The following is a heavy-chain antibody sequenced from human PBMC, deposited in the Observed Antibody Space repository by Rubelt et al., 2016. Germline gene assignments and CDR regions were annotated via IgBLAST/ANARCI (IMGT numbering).Heavy chain of an antibody. V-gene: IGHV4-34*01. J-gene: IGHJ4*02. D-gene: IGHD3-22*01. Sequence: QVQLQQWGAGLLKPSETLSLTCAVYGGSFSGYYWSWIRQPPGKGLEWIGEINHSGSTNYNPSPKGRVTISVDTAKNQFSLKLSSVTAADTAVYYCARLWRTDSSGDSWGQGTLVTVSS. CDR3: ARLWRTDSSGDS. CDR2: INHSGST. CDR1: GGSFSGYY.